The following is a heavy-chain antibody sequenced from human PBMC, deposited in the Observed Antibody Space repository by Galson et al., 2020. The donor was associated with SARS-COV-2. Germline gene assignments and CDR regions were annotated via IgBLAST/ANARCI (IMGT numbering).Heavy chain of an antibody. V-gene: IGHV4-39*01. J-gene: IGHJ3*02. CDR2: INYSGST. CDR1: RRSIYSSRYN. D-gene: IGHD2-2*01. Sequence: ETLSLTSTAPRRSIYSSRYNCGWIRQPPGKRMEWLGSINYSGSTYYNRSLTSRVTIPVDPSKNQFSLKLSSVTAADTAVYYCARHEYCSSTSCGGKTCDIWGQGTMVTVSS. CDR3: ARHEYCSSTSCGGKTCDI.